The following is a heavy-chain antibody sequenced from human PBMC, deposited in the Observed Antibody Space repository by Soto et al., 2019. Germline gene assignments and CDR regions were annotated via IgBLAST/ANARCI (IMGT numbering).Heavy chain of an antibody. CDR3: ARDPYLGDHQY. J-gene: IGHJ4*02. Sequence: QVQLVQSGGEVKKPGASVKVSCKTSGYTFTTYGISWVRQAPGQGLEWVGWLSAYSGKTHYAQKFQRKVTMTTDTSTTTAYLELRSLRSDDTAVYYGARDPYLGDHQYWGQGTLVTVSS. V-gene: IGHV1-18*01. D-gene: IGHD3-16*01. CDR1: GYTFTTYG. CDR2: LSAYSGKT.